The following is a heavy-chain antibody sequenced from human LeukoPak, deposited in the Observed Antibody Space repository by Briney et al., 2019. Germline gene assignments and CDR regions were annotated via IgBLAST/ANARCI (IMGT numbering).Heavy chain of an antibody. D-gene: IGHD3-22*01. CDR2: ISGSGGST. Sequence: GGSLRLSCAASGFTFSSYGMSWVRQAPGKGLEWVSAISGSGGSTYYADSVKGRFTISRDNSKNTLYLQMNSPRAEDTAVYYCAKDDSSGYQAFDIWGQGTMVTVSS. CDR3: AKDDSSGYQAFDI. V-gene: IGHV3-23*01. J-gene: IGHJ3*02. CDR1: GFTFSSYG.